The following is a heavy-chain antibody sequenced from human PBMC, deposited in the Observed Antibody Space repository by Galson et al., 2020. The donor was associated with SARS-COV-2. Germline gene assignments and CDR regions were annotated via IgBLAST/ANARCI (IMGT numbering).Heavy chain of an antibody. CDR2: ISYDGSNK. CDR3: ARPSSGSYYPPYFDY. Sequence: GESLKISCAASGFIFSSYAMHWVRQAPGKGLEWVAVISYDGSNKYYADSVKGRFTISRDNSKNTLYLQMNSLRAEDTAVYYCARPSSGSYYPPYFDYWGQGTLVTVSS. CDR1: GFIFSSYA. D-gene: IGHD1-26*01. J-gene: IGHJ4*02. V-gene: IGHV3-30-3*01.